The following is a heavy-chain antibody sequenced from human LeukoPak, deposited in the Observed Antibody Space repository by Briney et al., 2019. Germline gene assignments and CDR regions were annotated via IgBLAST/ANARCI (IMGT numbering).Heavy chain of an antibody. Sequence: ESGPTLVKPTQTLTLTCTFSGFSLSTSGVGVGWIRQPPGKALEWLALIHWDDDKRYSPSLKSRLTITKDTSKNQVVLTMTNMDPVDTATYYCAQAGSWDAFDIWGQGTMVTVSS. J-gene: IGHJ3*02. V-gene: IGHV2-5*02. CDR3: AQAGSWDAFDI. CDR1: GFSLSTSGVG. D-gene: IGHD3-10*01. CDR2: IHWDDDK.